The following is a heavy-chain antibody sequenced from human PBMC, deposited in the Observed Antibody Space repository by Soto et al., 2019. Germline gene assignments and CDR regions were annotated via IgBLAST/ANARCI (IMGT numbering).Heavy chain of an antibody. Sequence: QVQVVQSGAEVKKPGASVKFSCKASDYTFTNYGISWVRQAPGQGLEWMGWISAYNGSPNYAQKFQGRVTMTTDTSTSTAYMEMRSLRSDDTAVYYCARGCDSSSWYFVSWGQGTLVTVSS. CDR3: ARGCDSSSWYFVS. J-gene: IGHJ4*02. D-gene: IGHD6-13*01. CDR2: ISAYNGSP. V-gene: IGHV1-18*01. CDR1: DYTFTNYG.